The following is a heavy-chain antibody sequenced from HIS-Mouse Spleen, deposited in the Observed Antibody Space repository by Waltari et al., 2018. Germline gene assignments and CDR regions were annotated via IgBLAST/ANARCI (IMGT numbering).Heavy chain of an antibody. V-gene: IGHV3-33*01. J-gene: IGHJ6*02. CDR1: GFPFSSYG. CDR2: IWYDGSNK. D-gene: IGHD3-10*01. Sequence: QVQLVESGGGVVQPGRSLRLCCAASGFPFSSYGLHWVRQAPGKGLEWVAVIWYDGSNKYYADSVKGRFTISRDNSKNTLYLQMNSLRAEDTAVYYCARDSGLITIIPYGMDVWGQGTTVTVSS. CDR3: ARDSGLITIIPYGMDV.